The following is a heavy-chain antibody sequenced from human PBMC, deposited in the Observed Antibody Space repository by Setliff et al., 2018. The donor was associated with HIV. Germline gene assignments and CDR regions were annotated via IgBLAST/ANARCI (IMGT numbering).Heavy chain of an antibody. CDR2: IFHSGDT. CDR1: GYSLSSGFY. J-gene: IGHJ3*02. D-gene: IGHD3-16*01. V-gene: IGHV4-38-2*02. CDR3: ARRTIWGDAFDI. Sequence: SETLSLTCTVSGYSLSSGFYWGGFRQPPGKGLEWVGNIFHSGDTDQNPSLKSRVTLSVETSENQFSLRLNSMTAADTAVYYCARRTIWGDAFDIWGQGTMVTVS.